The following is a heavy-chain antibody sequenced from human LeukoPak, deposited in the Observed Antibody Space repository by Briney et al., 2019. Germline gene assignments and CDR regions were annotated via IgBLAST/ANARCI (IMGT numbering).Heavy chain of an antibody. V-gene: IGHV4-4*07. CDR1: GGSISSDY. Sequence: SETPSLTCTVSGGSISSDYWTWIRQPAGRGLEWIGRIYITGDTNYNPSLKGRVTMSVDTSKNQFSLRLSSVTAADTAVYYCARAAVYSSNWPLDSWGQGTLVTVSS. J-gene: IGHJ4*02. D-gene: IGHD6-13*01. CDR2: IYITGDT. CDR3: ARAAVYSSNWPLDS.